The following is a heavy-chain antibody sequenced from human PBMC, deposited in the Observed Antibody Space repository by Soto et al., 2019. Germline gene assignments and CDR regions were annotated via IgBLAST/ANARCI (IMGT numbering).Heavy chain of an antibody. CDR1: GFTFSNAW. CDR2: IKSKTDGGTT. D-gene: IGHD2-21*02. Sequence: PGGSLRLSCAASGFTFSNAWMNWVRQAPGKGLEWVGRIKSKTDGGTTDYAAPVKGRFTISRDDSKNTLYLQMNSLKTEDTAVYYCTTDREVVTGRKYYYYGMDVWGQGTTVTVSS. J-gene: IGHJ6*02. CDR3: TTDREVVTGRKYYYYGMDV. V-gene: IGHV3-15*07.